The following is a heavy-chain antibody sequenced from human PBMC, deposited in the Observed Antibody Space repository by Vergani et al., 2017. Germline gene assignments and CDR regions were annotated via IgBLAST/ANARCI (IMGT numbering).Heavy chain of an antibody. J-gene: IGHJ5*02. CDR3: ARRGYGSGSYYNLNWFDP. Sequence: QVQLQESGPGLVKPSETLSLTCAVSGYYISSGYYWGWIRQPPGKGLELIGSLYHSGSTYYNPSLKSRVTISVDTSKNQFSLKLSSVTAADTSVYYCARRGYGSGSYYNLNWFDPWGQGTLVTVSS. V-gene: IGHV4-38-2*01. CDR1: GYYISSGYY. D-gene: IGHD3-10*01. CDR2: LYHSGST.